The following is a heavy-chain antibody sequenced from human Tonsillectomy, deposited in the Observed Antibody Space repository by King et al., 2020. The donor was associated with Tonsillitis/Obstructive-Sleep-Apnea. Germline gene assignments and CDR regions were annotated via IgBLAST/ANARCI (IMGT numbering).Heavy chain of an antibody. CDR3: AREGEYSSTNYFDY. V-gene: IGHV4-39*02. CDR2: IYYSGST. J-gene: IGHJ4*02. CDR1: GGSISGSTYY. Sequence: QLQESGPGLVKPSETLSLTCTVSGGSISGSTYYWGWIRQPPGKGLEWIGSIYYSGSTYYNPSLKSRVIISVDTSKNQFSLKLSSVTAGDTAVYYCAREGEYSSTNYFDYWGQGTLVTVSS. D-gene: IGHD6-6*01.